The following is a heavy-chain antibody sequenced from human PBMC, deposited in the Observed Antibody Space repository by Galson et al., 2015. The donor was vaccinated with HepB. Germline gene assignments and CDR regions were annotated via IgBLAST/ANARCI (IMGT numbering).Heavy chain of an antibody. CDR1: GGSISSYY. Sequence: SETLSLTCTVSGGSISSYYWSWIRQPAGMGLEWIGRIYTSGSTNYNPSLKSRVTMSVDTSKNQFSLKLSSVTAADTAVYYCAGGVEAWNFVDYWGQGTLVTVSS. D-gene: IGHD1-7*01. CDR3: AGGVEAWNFVDY. CDR2: IYTSGST. J-gene: IGHJ4*02. V-gene: IGHV4-4*07.